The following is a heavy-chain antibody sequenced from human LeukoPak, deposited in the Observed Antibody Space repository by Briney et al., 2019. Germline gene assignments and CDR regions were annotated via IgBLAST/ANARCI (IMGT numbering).Heavy chain of an antibody. J-gene: IGHJ4*02. CDR3: ALEPGLRFLDSTDY. CDR1: GFTFSSYS. Sequence: PGGSLRLSCAASGFTFSSYSMNWVRQAPGKGLEWVSSISSSSSYIYYADSVKGRFTISRDNAKNSLYLQMNSLRAEDTAVYYCALEPGLRFLDSTDYWGQGTLVTVSS. D-gene: IGHD3-3*01. V-gene: IGHV3-21*01. CDR2: ISSSSSYI.